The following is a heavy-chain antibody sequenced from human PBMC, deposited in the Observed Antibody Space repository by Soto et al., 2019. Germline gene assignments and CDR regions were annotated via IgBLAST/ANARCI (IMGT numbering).Heavy chain of an antibody. Sequence: QDHLVQSGAEVKKPGASVKVSCKASGYTFSHYGITWVRQAPGQGLEWMGWISANNGDTNYTQKLQGRVSMTADTSTSTAYMERRSLRSDDTAVYDCARSLGGIFGSGGDYWGQGTLVTVSS. CDR2: ISANNGDT. CDR3: ARSLGGIFGSGGDY. CDR1: GYTFSHYG. D-gene: IGHD3-3*01. J-gene: IGHJ4*02. V-gene: IGHV1-18*01.